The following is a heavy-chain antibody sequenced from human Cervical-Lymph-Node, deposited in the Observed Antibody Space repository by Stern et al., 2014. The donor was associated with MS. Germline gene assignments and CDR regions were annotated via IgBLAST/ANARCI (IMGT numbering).Heavy chain of an antibody. J-gene: IGHJ6*02. CDR3: ARDPQSGYGGIYNLGMDV. CDR1: GDSMSSGSYH. CDR2: IYTTGST. D-gene: IGHD1-26*01. V-gene: IGHV4-61*02. Sequence: QLQLQESGPGLVKPTQTLSLTCTVSGDSMSSGSYHWSWIRQPAGKGLEWIGRIYTTGSTNYNPALKSRVTISVDTSKNQFSLKLSFVTAADTAVYYCARDPQSGYGGIYNLGMDVWGPGTTVTVSS.